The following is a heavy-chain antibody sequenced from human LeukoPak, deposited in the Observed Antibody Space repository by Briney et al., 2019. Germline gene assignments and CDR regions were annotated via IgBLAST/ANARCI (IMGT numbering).Heavy chain of an antibody. CDR3: AREYIVVVTAPKSGPLVYYYYGMDV. CDR2: ISYDGSNK. CDR1: GFTFSSYA. D-gene: IGHD2-21*02. V-gene: IGHV3-30-3*01. Sequence: GGSRRLSGAASGFTFSSYAMTWVGQAPGKGLGWGAVISYDGSNKYYADSVKGRFTISRDNSKNTLYLQMNSLRAEDTAVYYCAREYIVVVTAPKSGPLVYYYYGMDVWGQGTTVTVSS. J-gene: IGHJ6*02.